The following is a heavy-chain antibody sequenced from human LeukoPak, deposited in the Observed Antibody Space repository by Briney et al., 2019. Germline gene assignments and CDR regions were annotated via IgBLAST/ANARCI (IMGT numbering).Heavy chain of an antibody. Sequence: GGSLRLSCAASGFTFSSYWMHWVRQDPGKALVWVSRIKGDGGSTTYADSVKGRFTMSRDNAKNTLYLQMNSLRDEDTAVYYCVRGSDSWSGDYGGKYYYFMDVWGKGTTVTVS. CDR1: GFTFSSYW. V-gene: IGHV3-74*01. CDR3: VRGSDSWSGDYGGKYYYFMDV. CDR2: IKGDGGST. J-gene: IGHJ6*03. D-gene: IGHD3-3*01.